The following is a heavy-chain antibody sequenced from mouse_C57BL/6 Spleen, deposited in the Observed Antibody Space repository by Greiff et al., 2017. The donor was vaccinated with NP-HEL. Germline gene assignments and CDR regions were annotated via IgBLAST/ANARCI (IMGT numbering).Heavy chain of an antibody. CDR2: INPNNGGT. CDR3: ARMGLYYDYDVGYFAY. Sequence: EVQLQQSGPELVKPGASVKISCKASGYTFTDYYMNWVKQSHGKSLEWIGDINPNNGGTSYNQKFKGKATLTVDKSSSTAYMELRSLTSEDSAVYYCARMGLYYDYDVGYFAYWGQGTLVTVSA. CDR1: GYTFTDYY. D-gene: IGHD2-4*01. V-gene: IGHV1-26*01. J-gene: IGHJ3*01.